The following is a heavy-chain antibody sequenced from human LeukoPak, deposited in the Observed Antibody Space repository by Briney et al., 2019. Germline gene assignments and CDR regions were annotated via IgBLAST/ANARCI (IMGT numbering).Heavy chain of an antibody. J-gene: IGHJ5*02. V-gene: IGHV3-7*03. CDR1: GFTFSDYS. Sequence: PGGSLRLSCTASGFTFSDYSMSWFRQAPGKGLEWVANIREERGQEYYVDSVKGRFTISKNSAKNSLYLQMNTLRVEDTAMYYCASLDTAKQPLANHWGQGTLVTVSS. CDR3: ASLDTAKQPLANH. CDR2: IREERGQE. D-gene: IGHD5-18*01.